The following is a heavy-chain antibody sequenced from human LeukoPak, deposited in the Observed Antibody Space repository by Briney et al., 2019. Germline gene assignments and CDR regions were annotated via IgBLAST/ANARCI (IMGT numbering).Heavy chain of an antibody. J-gene: IGHJ4*02. CDR3: AKEDYSSSWYGGGNFDY. CDR2: ISWNSGSI. Sequence: PGRSLRLSCAASGFTFDDYARHWVRQAPGKGLEWVSGISWNSGSIGYADSVKGRFTISRDNAKNYLYLQMNSLRAEDTALYYCAKEDYSSSWYGGGNFDYWRQGSLVSVSS. V-gene: IGHV3-9*01. D-gene: IGHD6-13*01. CDR1: GFTFDDYA.